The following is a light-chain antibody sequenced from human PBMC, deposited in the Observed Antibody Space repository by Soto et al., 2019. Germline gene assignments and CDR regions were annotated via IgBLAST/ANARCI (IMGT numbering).Light chain of an antibody. J-gene: IGLJ3*02. V-gene: IGLV2-11*01. Sequence: QSGLTQPRSVSGSPGQSVTISCTGTSSDVGDYNYVSWYQQHPGKAPKLLIYAVNMRPSGVPDRFSGSKSGNTASLTISGLQAEDEADYSCCSYAGSYTWVFGGGTKVTVL. CDR1: SSDVGDYNY. CDR3: CSYAGSYTWV. CDR2: AVN.